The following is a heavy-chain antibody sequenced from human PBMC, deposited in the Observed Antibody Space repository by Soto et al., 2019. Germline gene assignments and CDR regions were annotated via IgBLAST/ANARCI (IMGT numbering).Heavy chain of an antibody. J-gene: IGHJ5*02. Sequence: EVQLLESGGGLVQPGGSLRLSCSVSGFTFSNYAMTWVRQAPGKGLEWVSSISGGGGGTHYADTMKGRFTISTDNSKNTLHLKMNRLRADDTAASSCANGSPYDTSTAYHAVDPLRQGTLVTFSS. V-gene: IGHV3-23*01. D-gene: IGHD3-9*01. CDR3: ANGSPYDTSTAYHAVDP. CDR2: ISGGGGGT. CDR1: GFTFSNYA.